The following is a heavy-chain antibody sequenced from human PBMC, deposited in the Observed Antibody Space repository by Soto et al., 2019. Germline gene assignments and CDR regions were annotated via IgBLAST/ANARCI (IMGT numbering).Heavy chain of an antibody. V-gene: IGHV1-69*13. J-gene: IGHJ6*02. Sequence: SVKVCCKASGGTFSSYASSWVRQAPGQGLEWMGGIIPIFGTANYAQKFQGRVTITADESTSTAYMELSSLRPEDTAVYYCARDKAAAVKSGMDVWGHGTTVTVSS. CDR1: GGTFSSYA. CDR2: IIPIFGTA. CDR3: ARDKAAAVKSGMDV. D-gene: IGHD6-13*01.